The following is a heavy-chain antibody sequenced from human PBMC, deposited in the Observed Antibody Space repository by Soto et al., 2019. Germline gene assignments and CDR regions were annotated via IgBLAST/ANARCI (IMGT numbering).Heavy chain of an antibody. J-gene: IGHJ4*02. D-gene: IGHD1-26*01. V-gene: IGHV4-34*01. CDR1: GGSFSGYY. Sequence: QVQLQQWGAGLLKPSETLSLTCAVYGGSFSGYYWSWISQPPGKGLEWIGEINNSGSTNYNQSLKSLVTISVDTSNNQFSLKLSSVTAADTAVYYCARTGRIVGAPGSFDYWGQGTLVTVSS. CDR2: INNSGST. CDR3: ARTGRIVGAPGSFDY.